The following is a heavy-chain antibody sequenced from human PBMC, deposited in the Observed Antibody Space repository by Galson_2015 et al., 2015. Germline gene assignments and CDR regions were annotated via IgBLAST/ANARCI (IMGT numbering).Heavy chain of an antibody. J-gene: IGHJ4*02. V-gene: IGHV3-23*01. D-gene: IGHD5-24*01. Sequence: SLRLSCAGSGFTFRSYAISWVRQAPGKGLEWVSAVSGSGDNKYYADSVKGRFTISRDNSKNTLYLQMNSLRAEDTAIYYCAKGGGDGSVYYYLDYWGQGTLVTVSS. CDR1: GFTFRSYA. CDR2: VSGSGDNK. CDR3: AKGGGDGSVYYYLDY.